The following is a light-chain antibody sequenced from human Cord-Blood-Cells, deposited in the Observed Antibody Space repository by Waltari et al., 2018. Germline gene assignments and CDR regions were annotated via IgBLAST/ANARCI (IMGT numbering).Light chain of an antibody. Sequence: QSVLTQPPSASGTPGQRVTISCSGSSPNIGSNYVYWHQQLPGTAPKLLIYRNNPRPSGVPDRFSGSKSGTSAPLAISGLRSEDEADYYCAAWDDSLSGVVFGGGTKLTVL. V-gene: IGLV1-47*01. J-gene: IGLJ2*01. CDR3: AAWDDSLSGVV. CDR2: RNN. CDR1: SPNIGSNY.